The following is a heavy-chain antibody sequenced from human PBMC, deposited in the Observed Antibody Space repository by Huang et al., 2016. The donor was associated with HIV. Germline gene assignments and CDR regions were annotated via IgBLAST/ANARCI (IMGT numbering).Heavy chain of an antibody. CDR2: IFPDDSDT. J-gene: IGHJ4*02. Sequence: VQLVQSGAEVKKPGESLKISCKGSGYSFSSYWIAWGRQMPGKGLEWVGIIFPDDSDTTDSPSFEGQVTISADKSIGTAYLQWSSLKASDTAMYYCARRFSSSSGYFDYWGQGSLVTVSS. D-gene: IGHD6-6*01. V-gene: IGHV5-51*01. CDR3: ARRFSSSSGYFDY. CDR1: GYSFSSYW.